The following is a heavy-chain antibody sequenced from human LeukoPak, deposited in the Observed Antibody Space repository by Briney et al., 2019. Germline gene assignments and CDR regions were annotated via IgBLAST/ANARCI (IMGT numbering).Heavy chain of an antibody. Sequence: GGSLRLSCAASGFTVSSNYMSWVRQAPGKGLEWVSVIYSGGSTYYADSVKGRFTISRDNAKNSLYPQMNSLRAEDTAVYYCARQRRYCSGDNCYQRTFDYWGQGTLVTVSS. CDR3: ARQRRYCSGDNCYQRTFDY. V-gene: IGHV3-66*04. D-gene: IGHD2-15*01. CDR2: IYSGGST. J-gene: IGHJ4*02. CDR1: GFTVSSNY.